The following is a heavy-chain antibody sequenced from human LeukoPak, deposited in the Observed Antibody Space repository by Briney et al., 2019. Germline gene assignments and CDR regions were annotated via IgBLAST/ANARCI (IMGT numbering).Heavy chain of an antibody. J-gene: IGHJ4*02. CDR2: ISAYNGNT. D-gene: IGHD6-13*01. CDR3: ARLEAAGTNFDY. CDR1: GYTFTSYS. V-gene: IGHV1-18*01. Sequence: ASVKVSCKASGYTFTSYSISWVRQAPGQGLEWMGWISAYNGNTNYAQKLQGRVTMTTDTSTSTAYMELRSLRSDDTAVYYCARLEAAGTNFDYWGQGTLVTVSS.